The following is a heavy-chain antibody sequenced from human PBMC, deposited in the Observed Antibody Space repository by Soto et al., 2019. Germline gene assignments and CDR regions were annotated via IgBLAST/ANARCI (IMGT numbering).Heavy chain of an antibody. D-gene: IGHD2-15*01. Sequence: QVQLQQWGAGLLKPSETLSLTCAVYGGSFSGYYWSWSRQPPGKGLEWIGEINHSGSTNYNPSLKSRVTISVDSSKNQFSLKLSSVTAADTAVYYCARKEVVVAGGMDVWGQGTTVTVSS. J-gene: IGHJ6*02. CDR1: GGSFSGYY. V-gene: IGHV4-34*01. CDR3: ARKEVVVAGGMDV. CDR2: INHSGST.